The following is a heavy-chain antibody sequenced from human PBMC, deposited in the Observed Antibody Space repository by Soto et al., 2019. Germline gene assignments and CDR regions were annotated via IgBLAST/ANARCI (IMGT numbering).Heavy chain of an antibody. Sequence: PGGSLRLSCAASGFAFSSYAMSWVRQAPGKGLEWVSSISGSTSGTYYADAVKGRFTISRDNSNNTLYLQMNSLSAEDTAVYYCAADSPAWGAYAFDYWGQGILVTVSS. V-gene: IGHV3-23*01. CDR1: GFAFSSYA. CDR3: AADSPAWGAYAFDY. D-gene: IGHD3-16*01. J-gene: IGHJ4*02. CDR2: ISGSTSGT.